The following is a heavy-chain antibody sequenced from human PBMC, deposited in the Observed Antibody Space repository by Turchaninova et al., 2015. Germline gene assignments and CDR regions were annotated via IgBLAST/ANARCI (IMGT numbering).Heavy chain of an antibody. Sequence: QVQLQESGPGLVKPSETLSLTCAVSGYSISRGYYWGWIRQPPGKGLEWSGSMDHSGSTYSHPSLKSRVTISADTSKNQFSLRLSPVTAADTAVYYCARLSGDLDGTEYWGQGTLVTVSS. CDR2: MDHSGST. V-gene: IGHV4-38-2*01. CDR1: GYSISRGYY. D-gene: IGHD7-27*01. J-gene: IGHJ4*02. CDR3: ARLSGDLDGTEY.